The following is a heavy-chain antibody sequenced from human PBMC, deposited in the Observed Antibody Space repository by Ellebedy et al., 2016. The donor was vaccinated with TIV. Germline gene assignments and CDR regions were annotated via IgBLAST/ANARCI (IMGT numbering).Heavy chain of an antibody. CDR1: RFTFSNSG. J-gene: IGHJ4*02. Sequence: PGGSLRLSCAASRFTFSNSGMHWVRQAPGKGLEWVAVISHDGSKTYYADSVQGRFTISRDNSNNTLYLQMTSLRTEDTAVYYCAKERHPRHPRWMGPTYFDYWGQGTMVAVSS. CDR3: AKERHPRHPRWMGPTYFDY. D-gene: IGHD4-23*01. V-gene: IGHV3-30*18. CDR2: ISHDGSKT.